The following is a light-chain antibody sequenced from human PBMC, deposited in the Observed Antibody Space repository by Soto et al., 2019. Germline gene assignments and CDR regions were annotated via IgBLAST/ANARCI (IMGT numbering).Light chain of an antibody. J-gene: IGLJ1*01. CDR1: SSDVGSYTY. CDR3: SSYTSSSTPYV. V-gene: IGLV2-14*01. Sequence: QSVLTQPASVSGSPGQSFTISCTGTSSDVGSYTYVSWYQQHPGKAPQLIIYEVSNRPSGVSNRFSGSKSGNTASLTISGLQVEDEADYYCSSYTSSSTPYVFGTGTKVTVL. CDR2: EVS.